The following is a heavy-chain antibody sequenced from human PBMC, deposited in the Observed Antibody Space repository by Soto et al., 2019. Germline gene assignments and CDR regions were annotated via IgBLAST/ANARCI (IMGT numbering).Heavy chain of an antibody. CDR2: IIPIFGTA. CDR3: ARFPKAGSLYYYYGMDV. D-gene: IGHD1-26*01. J-gene: IGHJ6*02. V-gene: IGHV1-69*12. Sequence: QVQLVQSGAEVKKPGSSVKVSCKASGGTFSSYAISWVRQAPGQGLEWMGGIIPIFGTANYAQKFQGRVTITADESTSTAYMELSSLRSEDTAVYYCARFPKAGSLYYYYGMDVWGQGTTVTVSS. CDR1: GGTFSSYA.